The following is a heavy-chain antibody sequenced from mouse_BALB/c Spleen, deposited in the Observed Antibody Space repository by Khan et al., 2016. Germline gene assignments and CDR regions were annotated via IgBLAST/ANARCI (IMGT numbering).Heavy chain of an antibody. J-gene: IGHJ4*01. V-gene: IGHV2-6-7*01. D-gene: IGHD2-2*01. Sequence: QVQLKESGPGLVAPSQSLSITCTVSGFSLIAYGVNWVRQPPGQSLEWLGMIWGDGTTDYNSALKSRLNITKDNSKSQVFLKMNSLQTDDTARYYCARDGWGYYAMDYWGQGTSVTVSS. CDR3: ARDGWGYYAMDY. CDR1: GFSLIAYG. CDR2: IWGDGTT.